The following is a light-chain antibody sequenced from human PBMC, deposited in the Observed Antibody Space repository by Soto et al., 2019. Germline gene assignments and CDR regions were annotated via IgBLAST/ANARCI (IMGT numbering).Light chain of an antibody. CDR2: DVN. Sequence: QSVLTQPASVSGSPGQSITISCTGTNSDIGGYNYVSWYQQHPGKAPKLMIYDVNNRPSGVSNRFSGSKSGNTASLTISGLQAEDEADYYCSSYTTRTTRVFGGGTKLTVL. CDR3: SSYTTRTTRV. J-gene: IGLJ2*01. CDR1: NSDIGGYNY. V-gene: IGLV2-14*03.